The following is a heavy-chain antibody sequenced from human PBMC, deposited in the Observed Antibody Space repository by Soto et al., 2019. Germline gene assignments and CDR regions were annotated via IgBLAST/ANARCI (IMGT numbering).Heavy chain of an antibody. D-gene: IGHD6-13*01. Sequence: EVQLVESGGVVVQPGGSLRLSCAASGFTFDDYTMHWVRQAPGKGLEWVSLISWDGGSTYYADSVKGRFTISRDNSKNSLYLQMNSLRTEDTALYYCAKGDIAAGPLAEYFQHWGQGTLVTVSS. CDR3: AKGDIAAGPLAEYFQH. CDR2: ISWDGGST. V-gene: IGHV3-43*01. CDR1: GFTFDDYT. J-gene: IGHJ1*01.